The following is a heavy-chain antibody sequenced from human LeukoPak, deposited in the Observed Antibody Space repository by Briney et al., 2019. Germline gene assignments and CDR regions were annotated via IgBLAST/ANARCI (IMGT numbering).Heavy chain of an antibody. Sequence: SETLSLTCTVSGGSINISRYYWDWIRQPPGKGLEWVGSVYYDGRTYYNPSLKSRLSVSMDTSKNQFSVGPSSVTATDTAIYYCARHYGSTWGGYFDYWGQGALVPVSS. CDR2: VYYDGRT. V-gene: IGHV4-39*01. D-gene: IGHD6-13*01. CDR1: GGSINISRYY. J-gene: IGHJ4*02. CDR3: ARHYGSTWGGYFDY.